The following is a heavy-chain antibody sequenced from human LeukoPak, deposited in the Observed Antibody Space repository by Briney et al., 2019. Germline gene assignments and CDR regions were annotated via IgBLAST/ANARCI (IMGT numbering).Heavy chain of an antibody. V-gene: IGHV3-21*01. Sequence: AGGSLRLPCAAAGFTFSSYSMNWVRQAPGKGLEWVSSISSGSSFIYSADSMKGRFTISRDNAKNSLYLQMNSLRAEDTAVYYCARDSGARSFDYWGQGTLVTVSS. CDR2: ISSGSSFI. CDR3: ARDSGARSFDY. CDR1: GFTFSSYS. J-gene: IGHJ4*02.